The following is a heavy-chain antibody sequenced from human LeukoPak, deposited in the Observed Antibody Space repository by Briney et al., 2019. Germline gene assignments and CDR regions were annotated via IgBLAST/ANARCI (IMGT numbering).Heavy chain of an antibody. Sequence: GRSLRLSCAASGFTFDDYAMHWVRQAPGKGLEWVSGISWNSYIIGYADSVKGRFTISRDNAKNSLYLQMNSLRAEDTAVYYCAKGYARYSSGWIDYWGQGTLVTVSS. CDR3: AKGYARYSSGWIDY. V-gene: IGHV3-9*01. D-gene: IGHD6-19*01. CDR2: ISWNSYII. CDR1: GFTFDDYA. J-gene: IGHJ4*02.